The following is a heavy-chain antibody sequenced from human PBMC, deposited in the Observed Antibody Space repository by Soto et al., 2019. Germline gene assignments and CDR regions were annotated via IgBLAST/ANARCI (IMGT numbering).Heavy chain of an antibody. V-gene: IGHV4-4*07. CDR2: VSTNGAT. CDR3: ARADYEILTGSYAMGV. J-gene: IGHJ6*02. Sequence: SEPLSLTCTVSDDFISSYYWNWIRQPAGKGLEWIGRVSTNGATNYNPSLESRVTMSADTSKNQFSLKLTSVTAADTAVYFCARADYEILTGSYAMGVWGQGTTVTVSS. CDR1: DDFISSYY. D-gene: IGHD3-9*01.